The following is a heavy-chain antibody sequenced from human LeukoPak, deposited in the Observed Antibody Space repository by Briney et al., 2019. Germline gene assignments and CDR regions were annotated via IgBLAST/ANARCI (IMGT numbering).Heavy chain of an antibody. CDR1: GFTVSNSY. J-gene: IGHJ4*02. CDR3: AGEYNYYIY. V-gene: IGHV3-66*01. CDR2: IYSGGST. D-gene: IGHD1-1*01. Sequence: GGSLGLSCAASGFTVSNSYMNWVRQAPGKGLEWVSVIYSGGSTYYADSVKGRFTISRDNSKNTLHLQMNSLGAEDTAMYYCAGEYNYYIYWGQGTLVTVSS.